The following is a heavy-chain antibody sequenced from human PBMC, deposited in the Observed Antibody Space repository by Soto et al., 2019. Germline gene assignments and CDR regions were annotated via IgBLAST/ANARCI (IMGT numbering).Heavy chain of an antibody. CDR2: VSSDGNNK. D-gene: IGHD2-2*01. J-gene: IGHJ5*02. V-gene: IGHV3-30*18. Sequence: QPGGSLRLSCAASGFSFSSYGMHWVRQAPGKGLEWVAFVSSDGNNKYYADSVKGRFTISRDNSKSTMFLQVDSLRVDDTAVYYCAKDRVIQLLPIWPDPWGQGTLVTVSS. CDR3: AKDRVIQLLPIWPDP. CDR1: GFSFSSYG.